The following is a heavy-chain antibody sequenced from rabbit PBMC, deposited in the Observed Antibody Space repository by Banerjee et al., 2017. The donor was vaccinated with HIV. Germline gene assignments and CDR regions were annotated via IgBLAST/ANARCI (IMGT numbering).Heavy chain of an antibody. V-gene: IGHV1S40*01. J-gene: IGHJ4*01. Sequence: QSLEESGGDLVKPGASLTLTCTASGIDFSSYYYMCWVRQAPGKGLEWIGCIYAVGSASTYYANWAKGRFTISKTASTTVTLQMTSLIGADTATYFCAREKAGSGGSWDLWGPAPSSPS. CDR2: IYAVGSAST. D-gene: IGHD1-1*01. CDR1: GIDFSSYYY. CDR3: AREKAGSGGSWDL.